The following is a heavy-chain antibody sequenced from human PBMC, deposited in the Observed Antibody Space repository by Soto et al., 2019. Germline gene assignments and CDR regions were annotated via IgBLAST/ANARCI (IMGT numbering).Heavy chain of an antibody. D-gene: IGHD1-26*01. V-gene: IGHV1-69*11. CDR1: GGTFSSYA. J-gene: IGHJ1*01. CDR2: IIPILGTS. Sequence: QVHLVQSGAEVKKPGSSVKVSCKTSGGTFSSYAISWVRQAPGQGPEWMGGIIPILGTSDYAPKFQGRVTITADHSTRTDYMALCSLGCEDAAEYFCAREGRQWELRRLFPQWGEGTVVTVSS. CDR3: AREGRQWELRRLFPQ.